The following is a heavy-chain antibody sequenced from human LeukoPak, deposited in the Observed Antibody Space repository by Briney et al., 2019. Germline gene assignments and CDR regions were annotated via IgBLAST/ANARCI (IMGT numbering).Heavy chain of an antibody. V-gene: IGHV3-74*01. Sequence: PGGSLRLSCAASGFTFSNYWMHWVRQAPGKGLGWVSRINSDMSTTNYADSVKGRFTISRDNAKNTLYLQMNSLRAEDTAVYYCARDIAVSGNYFDYWGQGTLVTVSS. CDR3: ARDIAVSGNYFDY. CDR1: GFTFSNYW. D-gene: IGHD6-19*01. CDR2: INSDMSTT. J-gene: IGHJ4*02.